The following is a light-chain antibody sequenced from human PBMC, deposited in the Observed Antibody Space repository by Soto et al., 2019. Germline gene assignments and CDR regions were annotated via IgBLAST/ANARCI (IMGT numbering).Light chain of an antibody. CDR2: DVS. CDR3: TSYTSSRTVV. V-gene: IGLV2-14*03. J-gene: IGLJ2*01. CDR1: SSDIGTYNY. Sequence: QSALAQPASVSGSPGQSITISCTGTSSDIGTYNYVSWYQQHAGKVPKLMIYDVSNRPSGVSDRFSGSKSGNTASLTISGLQAEDEADYYCTSYTSSRTVVFGGGPKLTVL.